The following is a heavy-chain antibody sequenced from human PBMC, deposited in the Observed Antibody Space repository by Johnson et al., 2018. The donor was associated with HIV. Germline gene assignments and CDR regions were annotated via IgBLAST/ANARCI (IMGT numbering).Heavy chain of an antibody. CDR1: GFTVSSNY. J-gene: IGHJ3*02. Sequence: VQLVESGGGLIQPGGSLRLSCAASGFTVSSNYMSWVRQAPGQGLEWVSVIYSGGSTYYADSVKGRFTISRDNSKNTLYLQMNSLRAEDTAVYYCARFRSSNWFDAFDIWGQGTMVTVSA. V-gene: IGHV3-53*01. CDR2: IYSGGST. D-gene: IGHD6-13*01. CDR3: ARFRSSNWFDAFDI.